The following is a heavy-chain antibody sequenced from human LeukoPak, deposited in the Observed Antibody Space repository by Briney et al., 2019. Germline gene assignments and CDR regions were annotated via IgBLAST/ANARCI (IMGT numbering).Heavy chain of an antibody. Sequence: PGGSLRLSCAASGFTFSDYYMIWIRQAPGKGLEGVSYISSSGSTIYYADSVKGRFTISRDNAKNSLYLQTNSLRAEDTAVYYCARLRSSSFYYYYMDVWGKGTTVTVSS. J-gene: IGHJ6*03. CDR3: ARLRSSSFYYYYMDV. CDR2: ISSSGSTI. D-gene: IGHD6-6*01. V-gene: IGHV3-11*01. CDR1: GFTFSDYY.